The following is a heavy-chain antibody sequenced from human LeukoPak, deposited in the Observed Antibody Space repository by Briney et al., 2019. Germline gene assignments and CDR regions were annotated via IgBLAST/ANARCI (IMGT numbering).Heavy chain of an antibody. D-gene: IGHD3-10*01. CDR3: ARGGTMVRGVIIRQFDY. CDR2: IYHSGST. CDR1: GGSISSGGYS. V-gene: IGHV4-30-2*01. Sequence: PSETLSLTCAVSGGSISSGGYSWSWIRQPPGKGLEWIGYIYHSGSTYYNPSLKSRVTISVDRSKNQFPLKLSSVTAADTAVYYCARGGTMVRGVIIRQFDYWGQGTLVTVSS. J-gene: IGHJ4*02.